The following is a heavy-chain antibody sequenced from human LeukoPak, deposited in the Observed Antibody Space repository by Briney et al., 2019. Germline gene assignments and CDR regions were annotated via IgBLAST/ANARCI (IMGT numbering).Heavy chain of an antibody. CDR3: ARGPGYCSSTSCHPDY. V-gene: IGHV4-59*08. CDR1: GGSISSYY. D-gene: IGHD2-2*01. CDR2: IYYSGST. Sequence: ASETLSLTSTVSGGSISSYYWRWIRQRPGKGLEWIGYIYYSGSTNYNPSLKSRATISVDTSKNQFSLKLSSVTAADTAVYYCARGPGYCSSTSCHPDYWGQGTLVTVSS. J-gene: IGHJ4*02.